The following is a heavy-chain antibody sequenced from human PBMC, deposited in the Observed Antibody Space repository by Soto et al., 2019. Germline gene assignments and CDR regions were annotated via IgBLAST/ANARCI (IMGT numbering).Heavy chain of an antibody. Sequence: VQLRQSGPGLVKPSGTLSLTCAVSGGSISSSNWWTWVRQAPGKGLEWIGEIYHSGNTYYNPSLNGRVPLPVAKSNTQLSLKLNSVTAADTAVYYCATLPPRVVASLLPIPTWGQGTLVTVSS. D-gene: IGHD1-26*01. J-gene: IGHJ5*02. CDR1: GGSISSSNW. V-gene: IGHV4-4*02. CDR3: ATLPPRVVASLLPIPT. CDR2: IYHSGNT.